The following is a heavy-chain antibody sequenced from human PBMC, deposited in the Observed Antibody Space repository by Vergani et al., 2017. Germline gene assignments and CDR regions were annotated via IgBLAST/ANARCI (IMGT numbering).Heavy chain of an antibody. CDR2: ISSSGSTI. J-gene: IGHJ3*02. V-gene: IGHV3-48*03. CDR3: ARDKLGIGDAFDI. Sequence: EVQLVESGGGLVQPGGSLRLSCAASGFTFSSYEMNWVRQAPGKGLEWVSYISSSGSTIYYADSVKGRFAISRDKAKNSLYLQMNSLRAEDTAVYYCARDKLGIGDAFDIWGQGTMVTVSS. CDR1: GFTFSSYE. D-gene: IGHD7-27*01.